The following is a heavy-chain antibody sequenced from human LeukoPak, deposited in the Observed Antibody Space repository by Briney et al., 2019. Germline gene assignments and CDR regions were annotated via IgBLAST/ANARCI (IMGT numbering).Heavy chain of an antibody. CDR1: GGSFSGYY. D-gene: IGHD6-19*01. V-gene: IGHV4-34*01. Sequence: EXLSLTCAVYGGSFSGYYWSWLPQPPGKGLEWIGEINHSGSTNYNPSLKRRVTISVDTSKKQFSLKLSSVTAADTGVYYCARGRSSSGWYRLDFQHWGQGTLVTVSS. CDR3: ARGRSSSGWYRLDFQH. J-gene: IGHJ1*01. CDR2: INHSGST.